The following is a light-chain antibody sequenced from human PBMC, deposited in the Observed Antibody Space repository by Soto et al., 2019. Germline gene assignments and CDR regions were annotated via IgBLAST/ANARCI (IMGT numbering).Light chain of an antibody. CDR3: CALTASHTYV. CDR2: HVT. Sequence: QSVLTQPASVSGSPGQSITISCTGTSSDIGHYDYVSWYQQHPGKAPKLMIYHVTYRPSGVSNRDSGSKSGNSASLTISGLQADDEADYYCCALTASHTYVFGSGTKVTVL. J-gene: IGLJ1*01. CDR1: SSDIGHYDY. V-gene: IGLV2-14*03.